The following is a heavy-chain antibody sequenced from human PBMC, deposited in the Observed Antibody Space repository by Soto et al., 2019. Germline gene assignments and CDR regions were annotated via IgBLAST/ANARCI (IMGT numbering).Heavy chain of an antibody. J-gene: IGHJ5*02. CDR3: ARDLLISSSWYGWFDP. V-gene: IGHV4-59*01. D-gene: IGHD6-13*01. Sequence: SETLSPTCTVSGCSISSYYWSWVRQPPGKGLEWIGYIYYSGSTNYNPSLKSRVTITRDTSASTAYMELSSLRSEDTAVYYCARDLLISSSWYGWFDPWGQGTLVTVSS. CDR1: GCSISSYY. CDR2: IYYSGST.